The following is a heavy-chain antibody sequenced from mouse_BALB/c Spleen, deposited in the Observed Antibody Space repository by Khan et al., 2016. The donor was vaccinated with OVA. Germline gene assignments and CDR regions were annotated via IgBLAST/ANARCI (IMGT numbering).Heavy chain of an antibody. Sequence: VELVESGAELARPGASVKMSCKASGYTFTSYTIHWIKERPGQGLEWIGYINPSNGYTNYNQKFKDKATLTTDKSSNTAYLQLSSLTSDDSAVYNCVRDGAYHRNDVLFSYVGQGTLVTVSA. CDR3: VRDGAYHRNDVLFSY. D-gene: IGHD2-14*01. V-gene: IGHV1-4*01. CDR1: GYTFTSYT. CDR2: INPSNGYT. J-gene: IGHJ3*01.